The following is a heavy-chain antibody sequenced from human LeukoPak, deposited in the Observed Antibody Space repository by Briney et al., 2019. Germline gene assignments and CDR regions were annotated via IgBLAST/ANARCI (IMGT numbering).Heavy chain of an antibody. J-gene: IGHJ4*02. Sequence: GGSLRLSCAASGFTFKSYSMNWVRQAPGKGLEWVSSVSSGSSYIYYADSVKGRFTIFRDNSKNTLYLQMNSLRAEDTAVYYCAKEDHYDSSGFSYFDYWGQGTLVTVSS. CDR2: VSSGSSYI. CDR3: AKEDHYDSSGFSYFDY. V-gene: IGHV3-21*01. D-gene: IGHD3-22*01. CDR1: GFTFKSYS.